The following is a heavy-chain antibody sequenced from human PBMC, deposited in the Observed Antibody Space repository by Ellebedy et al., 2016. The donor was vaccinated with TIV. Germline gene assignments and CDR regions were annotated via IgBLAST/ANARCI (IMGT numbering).Heavy chain of an antibody. D-gene: IGHD3-9*01. CDR1: GDSISSTHW. CDR2: IIHSGST. Sequence: SETLSLTCSVSGDSISSTHWGSWVRQPPGKGLEWIGEIIHSGSTYSNPSLKSRVTISVDNPKNQFSLKLSSVTAADTAVYYCARVPPLRYFDLWGQGTLVTVSS. J-gene: IGHJ4*02. CDR3: ARVPPLRYFDL. V-gene: IGHV4-4*02.